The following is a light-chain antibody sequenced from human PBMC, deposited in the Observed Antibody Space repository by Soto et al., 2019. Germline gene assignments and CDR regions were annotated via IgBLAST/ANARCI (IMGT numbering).Light chain of an antibody. Sequence: DIVLTQSPGTLSLSPGERATLSCRASQSGSSTYIAWYQQKPGQAPRLLIYGASTRATGMPDRFSGSGSGTDCSLTISRVEPEDFAMYYCQQYGSSARHTFGQGTKLEIK. CDR2: GAS. CDR1: QSGSSTY. CDR3: QQYGSSARHT. J-gene: IGKJ2*01. V-gene: IGKV3-20*01.